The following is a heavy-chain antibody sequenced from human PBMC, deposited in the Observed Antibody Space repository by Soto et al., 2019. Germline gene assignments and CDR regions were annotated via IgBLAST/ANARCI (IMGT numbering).Heavy chain of an antibody. D-gene: IGHD3-22*01. V-gene: IGHV1-8*01. CDR3: ARVHRRYYDSSGYYHIDDY. J-gene: IGHJ4*02. CDR1: GYTFTSYD. CDR2: MKPNSGNT. Sequence: QVQLVQSGAEVKKPGASVKVSCKASGYTFTSYDINWVRQATGQGLEWMGWMKPNSGNTGYAQKFRGRVTMTRNTSISTAYMELSSLRSEDTAVYYCARVHRRYYDSSGYYHIDDYWGQGTLVTVSS.